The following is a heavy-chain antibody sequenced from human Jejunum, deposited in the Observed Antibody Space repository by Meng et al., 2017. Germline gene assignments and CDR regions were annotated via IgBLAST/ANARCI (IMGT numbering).Heavy chain of an antibody. CDR1: GDSISSDNW. V-gene: IGHV4-4*02. Sequence: QVQLQAWGQGLVKPSGPLSLTCAVSGDSISSDNWGSWVRQPPGKGPEWIGDIFRTGTSNYSPSLRSRVAIYMDKSKNQFSLSLNSVTAADTAVYYCARKGGTYSTGHFPHFDYWGQGTLVTVSS. D-gene: IGHD6-19*01. J-gene: IGHJ4*02. CDR3: ARKGGTYSTGHFPHFDY. CDR2: IFRTGTS.